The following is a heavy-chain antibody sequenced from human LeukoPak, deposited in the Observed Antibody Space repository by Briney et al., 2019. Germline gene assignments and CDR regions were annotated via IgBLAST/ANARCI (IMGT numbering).Heavy chain of an antibody. Sequence: PGGSLRLSYAASGFYFSFYYMSWIRHTPGKALEWLAFVSSRGDSIYYADSVKGRFTIFRDNANKSLFLLFMSLRVEDTAGFDRSRGTWDFYDRGGNYYRYFQHWGQGIPVIVSS. CDR1: GFYFSFYY. CDR3: SRGTWDFYDRGGNYYRYFQH. CDR2: VSSRGDSI. D-gene: IGHD3-22*01. J-gene: IGHJ1*01. V-gene: IGHV3-11*01.